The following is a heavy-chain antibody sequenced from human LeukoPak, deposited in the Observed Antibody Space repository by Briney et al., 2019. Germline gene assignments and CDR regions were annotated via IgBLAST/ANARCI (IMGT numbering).Heavy chain of an antibody. CDR2: IWYDGSNK. CDR1: GFTFSSYG. J-gene: IGHJ6*03. CDR3: AKGVGYNWKDYYYYMDV. V-gene: IGHV3-33*06. Sequence: PGGSLRLSCAASGFTFSSYGMHWVRQAPGKGLEWVAVIWYDGSNKYYADSVKGRFTISGDNSKNTLYLQMNSLRAEDTAVYYCAKGVGYNWKDYYYYMDVWGKGTTVTVSS. D-gene: IGHD1-20*01.